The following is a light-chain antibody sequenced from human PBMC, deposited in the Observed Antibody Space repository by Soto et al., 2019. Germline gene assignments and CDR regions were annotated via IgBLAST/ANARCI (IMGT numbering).Light chain of an antibody. V-gene: IGLV1-40*01. CDR3: QSYDSSLSGSV. Sequence: QAVLTQPPSVSGAPGQRVTISCTGSSSNIGAGYVVHWYQQLPGTAPKLLTYGNSNRPSGVPDRFSASKSGTSASLAITVLQAEDEADYYCQSYDSSLSGSVFGGGTKLTVL. CDR1: SSNIGAGYV. J-gene: IGLJ2*01. CDR2: GNS.